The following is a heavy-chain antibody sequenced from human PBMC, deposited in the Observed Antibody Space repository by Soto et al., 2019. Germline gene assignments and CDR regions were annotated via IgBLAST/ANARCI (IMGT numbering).Heavy chain of an antibody. CDR2: ISGSGGST. Sequence: EVQLLESGGGLVQPGGSLRLSCAASGFIFSSYAMSWVRQAPGKGLEWVSAISGSGGSTYYADSVKGRFTISRDNSKSTLYLHMSRLRAEDTAVYFCAGNCSGGSCHDYWGQGTLVTVSS. CDR3: AGNCSGGSCHDY. J-gene: IGHJ4*02. CDR1: GFIFSSYA. D-gene: IGHD2-15*01. V-gene: IGHV3-23*01.